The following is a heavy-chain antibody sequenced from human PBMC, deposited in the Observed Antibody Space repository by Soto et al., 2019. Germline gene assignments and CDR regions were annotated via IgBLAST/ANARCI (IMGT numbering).Heavy chain of an antibody. Sequence: EVRLVQSGGGLVQPGGSLRLSCAASLFIVSDNYMSWVRQAPGKGLEWVSLIYSGGGTDYAESVQGRFTISRDNSKNTLYRQMNRLKAEHTGIYYCATRMTSAPYWGQGTVVTGSS. J-gene: IGHJ4*02. D-gene: IGHD4-17*01. CDR2: IYSGGGT. CDR1: LFIVSDNY. CDR3: ATRMTSAPY. V-gene: IGHV3-66*01.